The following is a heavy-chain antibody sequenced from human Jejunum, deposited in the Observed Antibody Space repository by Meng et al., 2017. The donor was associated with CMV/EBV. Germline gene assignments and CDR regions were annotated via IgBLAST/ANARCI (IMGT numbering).Heavy chain of an antibody. CDR1: GFTFSTSA. CDR3: AKSTVVMVYASDY. CDR2: ISSGSTRT. J-gene: IGHJ4*02. D-gene: IGHD2-8*01. Sequence: ASGFTFSTSAMTWVRQAPGQGLEWVSIISSGSTRTYYADSVKGRFTISRDDSKNTLYLQMNSLRAEDTAVYYCAKSTVVMVYASDYWGQGTLVTVSS. V-gene: IGHV3-23*03.